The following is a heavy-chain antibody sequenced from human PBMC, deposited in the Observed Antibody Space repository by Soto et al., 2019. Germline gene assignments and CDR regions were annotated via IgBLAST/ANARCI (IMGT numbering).Heavy chain of an antibody. V-gene: IGHV3-66*01. J-gene: IGHJ6*02. CDR2: MYSGGST. CDR1: GLTVSSNY. D-gene: IGHD2-2*01. CDR3: ARDSSLHQPLFYGMYV. Sequence: EVQLVESGGGLVQPGGSLRLSCAASGLTVSSNYMRWVRQAPGKGLEWVSVMYSGGSTYYADSVKGRFIISRDNYKNTLYLQMDSLRVEATAVYYCARDSSLHQPLFYGMYVWGQGTTVTVSS.